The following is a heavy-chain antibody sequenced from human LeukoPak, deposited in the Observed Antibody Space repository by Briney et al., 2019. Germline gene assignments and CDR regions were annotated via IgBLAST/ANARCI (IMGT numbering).Heavy chain of an antibody. CDR2: IWYDGSKK. V-gene: IGHV3-33*01. Sequence: GGSLRLSCAASGFSFSSYGMHWVRQAPGKGLEWVAVIWYDGSKKYSADSVKGRFTISRDNSKNTLYLQMDSLRAEDTAVYYCTRAKRGPFDYWGQGTLVTVSS. CDR3: TRAKRGPFDY. J-gene: IGHJ4*01. CDR1: GFSFSSYG.